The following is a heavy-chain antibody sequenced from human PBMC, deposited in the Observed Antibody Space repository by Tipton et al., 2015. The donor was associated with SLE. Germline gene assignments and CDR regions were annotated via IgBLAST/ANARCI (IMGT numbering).Heavy chain of an antibody. Sequence: TLSLTCAVYDGSLSDYYWSWFRRPPGKGLEWIGEITHRGKTNYNPSLKSRVTISVDTSKNQFSLKLGSLTAADTAVYYCARVVTVGAAHYYDIDVWGQGTRVTVSS. J-gene: IGHJ6*02. CDR3: ARVVTVGAAHYYDIDV. CDR1: DGSLSDYY. CDR2: ITHRGKT. D-gene: IGHD2-21*02. V-gene: IGHV4-34*01.